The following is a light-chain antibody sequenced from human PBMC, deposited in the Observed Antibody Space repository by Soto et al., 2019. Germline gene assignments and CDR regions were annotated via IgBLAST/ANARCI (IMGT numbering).Light chain of an antibody. CDR2: DVS. J-gene: IGKJ5*01. CDR1: QSISGW. V-gene: IGKV1-5*01. Sequence: DIHMTQSPSTLSASVGDRVTITCRASQSISGWLAWYQQKPGKAPKLLIYDVSSLESGVPSRLSGSGSGTEFTLTISSPHPDDFATYYCQQYDRYFTFGQGTRLEIK. CDR3: QQYDRYFT.